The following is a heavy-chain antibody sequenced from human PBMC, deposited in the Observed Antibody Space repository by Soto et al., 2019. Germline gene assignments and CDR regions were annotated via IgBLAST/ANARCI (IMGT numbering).Heavy chain of an antibody. Sequence: TGADGYIGYRGDYWSRKKKNPGKGLEWIWYIYYIGSTYYNPSLKSRVTISVDTSKNQFSLKLSSVTAADTAVYYCASDTTSYYDVWSGGGGMAVWCQGTTV. CDR2: IYYIGST. J-gene: IGHJ6*02. D-gene: IGHD3-3*01. CDR3: ASDTTSYYDVWSGGGGMAV. V-gene: IGHV4-31*03. CDR1: DGYIGYRGDY.